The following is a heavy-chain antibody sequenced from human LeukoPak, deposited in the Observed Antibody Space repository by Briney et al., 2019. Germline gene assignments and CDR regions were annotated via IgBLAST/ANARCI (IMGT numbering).Heavy chain of an antibody. J-gene: IGHJ4*02. D-gene: IGHD2-2*01. CDR3: ARDGTSTDDY. CDR2: ISGNNDNP. CDR1: GYTFSNFG. Sequence: ASVKVSCKTSGYTFSNFGINWVRQAPGQGLEWMGWISGNNDNPNYGQKFQGRFTVTTDSSTSTAYIELRSLRFDDTAVYYCARDGTSTDDYWGQGTLVTVSS. V-gene: IGHV1-18*01.